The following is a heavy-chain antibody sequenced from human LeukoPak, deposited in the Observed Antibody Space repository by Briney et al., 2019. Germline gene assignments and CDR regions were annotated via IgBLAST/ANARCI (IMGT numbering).Heavy chain of an antibody. J-gene: IGHJ6*02. Sequence: SETLSLTCTVSGGSISSYYWSWIRQPAGKGLEWIGRIYTSGSTNYNPSLKSRVTMSVDTSKNQFSLKLSSVTAADTAVYYRAATGPTLLWFGEEYYYGMDVWGQGTTVTVSS. CDR2: IYTSGST. CDR3: AATGPTLLWFGEEYYYGMDV. D-gene: IGHD3-10*01. CDR1: GGSISSYY. V-gene: IGHV4-4*07.